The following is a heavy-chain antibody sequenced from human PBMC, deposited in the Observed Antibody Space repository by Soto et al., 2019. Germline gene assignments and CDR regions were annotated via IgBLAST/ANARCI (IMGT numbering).Heavy chain of an antibody. V-gene: IGHV3-49*04. CDR3: STNYYDSSGYDNWFDP. CDR1: GFTVSSNY. D-gene: IGHD3-22*01. Sequence: GGSLRLSCAASGFTVSSNYMSWVRQAPGKGLEWVGFIRSKAYGGTTHYAASVKGRFTISRDDSKSIAYLQMNSLKTEDTAVYYCSTNYYDSSGYDNWFDPWGQGTLVTVSS. J-gene: IGHJ5*02. CDR2: IRSKAYGGTT.